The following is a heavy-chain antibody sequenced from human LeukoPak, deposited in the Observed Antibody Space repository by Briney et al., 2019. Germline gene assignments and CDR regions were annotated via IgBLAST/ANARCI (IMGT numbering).Heavy chain of an antibody. D-gene: IGHD5-18*01. Sequence: GGSLRLSCTASGFTVSNNYVNWVRQAPGKGLEWVAVISYDGSNKYYADSVKGRFTISRDNSKNTLNLQMNSLRAEDTAVYYCAKDHLGYSYGSPYFDYWGQGTLVTVSS. V-gene: IGHV3-30*18. CDR1: GFTVSNNY. J-gene: IGHJ4*02. CDR3: AKDHLGYSYGSPYFDY. CDR2: ISYDGSNK.